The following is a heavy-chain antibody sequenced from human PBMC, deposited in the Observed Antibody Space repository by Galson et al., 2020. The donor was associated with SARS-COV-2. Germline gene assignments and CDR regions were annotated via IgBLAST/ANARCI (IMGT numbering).Heavy chain of an antibody. D-gene: IGHD3-16*01. J-gene: IGHJ4*02. CDR3: AKPGESGFPYFDR. CDR1: GYSFSSYG. CDR2: IQYDGENE. Sequence: GGSLRLSCTASGYSFSSYGMHWVRQAPGKGLEWLAYIQYDGENEYYADSVKGRFIISRDDSKNTVYLQMNFLKTDDTAVYFCAKPGESGFPYFDRWGQGTLVTASS. V-gene: IGHV3-30*02.